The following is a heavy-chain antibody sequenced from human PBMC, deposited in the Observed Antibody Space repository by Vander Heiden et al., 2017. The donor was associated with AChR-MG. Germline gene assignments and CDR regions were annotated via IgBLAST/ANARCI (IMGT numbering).Heavy chain of an antibody. V-gene: IGHV3-23*01. CDR2: ISGSGGST. J-gene: IGHJ4*02. CDR3: AKGSSGWPY. Sequence: EVLLLESGGGLVQPGGFLRLSCAASAFTFSSYAMGWVRQAPGKGLEWVSAISGSGGSTYYADSVKGRFTISRDNSKNTLYLQMNSLRAEDTAVYYCAKGSSGWPYWGQGTLVTVSS. CDR1: AFTFSSYA. D-gene: IGHD6-19*01.